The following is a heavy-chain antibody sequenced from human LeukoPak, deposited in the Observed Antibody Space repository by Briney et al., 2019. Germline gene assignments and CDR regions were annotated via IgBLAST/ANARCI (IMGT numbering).Heavy chain of an antibody. CDR2: IYYSGST. V-gene: IGHV4-59*01. J-gene: IGHJ4*02. CDR3: ARWDGGVSPFDS. D-gene: IGHD4-23*01. CDR1: GASISGYY. Sequence: SETLSLTCIVSGASISGYYWSWIRQPPGKGLEWIGYIYYSGSTNYNPSLKSRVTISVDTSKNQFSLKLNSVTAADTAVYYCARWDGGVSPFDSWGQGTLVTVSS.